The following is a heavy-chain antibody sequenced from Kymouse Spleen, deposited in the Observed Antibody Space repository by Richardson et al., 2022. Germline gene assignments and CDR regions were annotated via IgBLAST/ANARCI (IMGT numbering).Heavy chain of an antibody. CDR3: ARDDYSSSSGGLDY. CDR1: GGSFSGYY. V-gene: IGHV4-34*01. D-gene: IGHD6-6*01. CDR2: INHSGST. Sequence: QVQLQQWGAGLLKPSETLSLTCAVYGGSFSGYYWSWIRQPPGKGLEWIGEINHSGSTNYNPSLKSRVTISVDTSKNQFSLKLSSVTAADTAVYYCARDDYSSSSGGLDYWGQGTLVTVSS. J-gene: IGHJ4*02.